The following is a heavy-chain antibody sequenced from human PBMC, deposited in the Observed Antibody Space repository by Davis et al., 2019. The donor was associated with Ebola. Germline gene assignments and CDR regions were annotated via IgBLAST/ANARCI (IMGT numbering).Heavy chain of an antibody. V-gene: IGHV3-23*01. D-gene: IGHD6-13*01. CDR3: AKASRSWYGMDV. CDR1: GFTVSSNY. J-gene: IGHJ6*02. CDR2: ISGSGGST. Sequence: GGSLRLSCAASGFTVSSNYMSWVRQAPGKGLEWVSAISGSGGSTYYADSVKGRFTISRDNSKNTLYLQMNSLRAEDTAVYYCAKASRSWYGMDVWGQGTTVAVSS.